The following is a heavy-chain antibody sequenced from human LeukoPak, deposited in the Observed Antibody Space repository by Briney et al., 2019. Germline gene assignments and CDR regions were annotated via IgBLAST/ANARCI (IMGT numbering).Heavy chain of an antibody. D-gene: IGHD5-12*01. CDR2: IYYSGST. J-gene: IGHJ5*02. CDR3: ARDLGYSGYDLYWFDP. Sequence: PSETLSLTCTVSGGSISSSSYYWGWIRQPPGKGLEWIGSIYYSGSTYYNPSLKSQVTISVDTSKNQFSLKLSSVTAADTAVYYCARDLGYSGYDLYWFDPWGQGTLVTVSS. CDR1: GGSISSSSYY. V-gene: IGHV4-39*07.